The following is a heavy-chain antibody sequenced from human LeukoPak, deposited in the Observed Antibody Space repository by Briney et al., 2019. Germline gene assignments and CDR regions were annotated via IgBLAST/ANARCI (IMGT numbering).Heavy chain of an antibody. CDR1: GGPISSGGYY. J-gene: IGHJ4*02. V-gene: IGHV4-31*03. CDR2: IYYSGST. D-gene: IGHD5-18*01. CDR3: ARDRIQLGGSIDY. Sequence: KPSETLSLTCTVSGGPISSGGYYWSWIRQHPGKGLEWIGYIYYSGSTYYNPSLKSRVTVSVDTSKNQFSLKLSSVTAADTAVYYCARDRIQLGGSIDYWGQGTLVTVSS.